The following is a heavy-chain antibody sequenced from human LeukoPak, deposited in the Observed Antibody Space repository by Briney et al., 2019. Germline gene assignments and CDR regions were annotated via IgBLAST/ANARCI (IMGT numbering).Heavy chain of an antibody. J-gene: IGHJ5*01. V-gene: IGHV3-74*01. D-gene: IGHD3-9*01. CDR2: IKGDGSHT. CDR1: GFTFSNYW. CDR3: VRDWDHFDFDS. Sequence: GGSLPLSCAASGFTFSNYWMHWVRRAPGKGLVRVSRIKGDGSHTIYADSVKGRFTISRDNAKNTLYLQMKSLRAEDTAVYYCVRDWDHFDFDSWGQGTLVTVSS.